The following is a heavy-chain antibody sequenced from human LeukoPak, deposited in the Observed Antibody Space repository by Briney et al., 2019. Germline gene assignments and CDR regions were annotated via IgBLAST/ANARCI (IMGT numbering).Heavy chain of an antibody. D-gene: IGHD2-2*01. CDR1: GGSISSGDYY. V-gene: IGHV4-30-4*08. J-gene: IGHJ6*03. Sequence: SQTLSLTCTVSGGSISSGDYYWSSIRQPPGKGLEWIGYIYYSGSTYYNPSLKSRVTISVDASKNQCSLKLSSVTAADTAVYYCASSIVVVPTAMDYYYMDVWGKGTTVTVSS. CDR3: ASSIVVVPTAMDYYYMDV. CDR2: IYYSGST.